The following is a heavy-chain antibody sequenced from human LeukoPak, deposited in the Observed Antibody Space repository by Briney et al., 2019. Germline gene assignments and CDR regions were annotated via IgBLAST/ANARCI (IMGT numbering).Heavy chain of an antibody. J-gene: IGHJ4*02. D-gene: IGHD6-19*01. CDR1: GFTFSSYS. CDR3: ARDWDSSGPYYFDY. Sequence: GGSLRLSRAASGFTFSSYSMNWVRQAPGKGLEWVSSISSSSYIYYADSVKGRFTISRDNAKNSLYLQMNSLRAEDTAVYYCARDWDSSGPYYFDYWGQGTLVTVSS. V-gene: IGHV3-21*01. CDR2: ISSSSYI.